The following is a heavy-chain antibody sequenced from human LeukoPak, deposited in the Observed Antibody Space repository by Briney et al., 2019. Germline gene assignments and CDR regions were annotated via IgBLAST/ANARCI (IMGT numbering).Heavy chain of an antibody. J-gene: IGHJ4*02. Sequence: PGGSLRLSCAASGFTFSSYAMSWVRQAPGKGLEWVSAISGSGGSTYYADSVKGRFTISRDNSKNPLYLQMNSLRAEDTAVYYCATRPDITMIVVVITLLDYWGQGTLVTVSS. D-gene: IGHD3-22*01. CDR3: ATRPDITMIVVVITLLDY. CDR2: ISGSGGST. CDR1: GFTFSSYA. V-gene: IGHV3-23*01.